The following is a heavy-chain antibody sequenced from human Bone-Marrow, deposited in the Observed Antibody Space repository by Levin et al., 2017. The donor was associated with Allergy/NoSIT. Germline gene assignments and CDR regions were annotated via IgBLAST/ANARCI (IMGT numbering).Heavy chain of an antibody. CDR3: ARDPPPMVRGVIQTS. D-gene: IGHD3-10*01. Sequence: GGSLRLSCAASGFTVSSNYMSWVRQAPGKGLEWVSVIYSGGSTYYADSVKGRFTISRDNSKNTLYLQMNSLRAEDTAVYYCARDPPPMVRGVIQTSWGQGTLVTVSS. CDR2: IYSGGST. J-gene: IGHJ5*02. V-gene: IGHV3-66*01. CDR1: GFTVSSNY.